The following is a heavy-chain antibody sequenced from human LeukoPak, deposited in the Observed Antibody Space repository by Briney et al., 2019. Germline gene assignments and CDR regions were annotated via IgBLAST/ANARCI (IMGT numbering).Heavy chain of an antibody. V-gene: IGHV4-39*01. CDR2: IYYSGST. Sequence: SETLSLTCTVSGGSISSSSYSWGWIRQPPGKGLEWIGSIYYSGSTYYNPSLKSRVTISVDTSKNQSSLKLSSVTAADTAVYYCARHATYYDFWSGYYGAFDIWGQGTMVTVSS. CDR3: ARHATYYDFWSGYYGAFDI. J-gene: IGHJ3*02. CDR1: GGSISSSSYS. D-gene: IGHD3-3*01.